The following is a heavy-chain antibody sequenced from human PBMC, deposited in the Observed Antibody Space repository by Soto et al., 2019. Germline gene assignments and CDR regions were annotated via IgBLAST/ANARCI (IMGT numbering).Heavy chain of an antibody. Sequence: SQTLSLTCAISGDSVSSKRAAWNWIRQSPSRGLEWLGRTYYTSEWYYDYAVSVKSRMTISPDTFKNQLSLQLNSVTPEDTAVYFCAEGPSLTGSFFDSWSQGTLVTVSS. D-gene: IGHD3-9*01. CDR3: AEGPSLTGSFFDS. CDR1: GDSVSSKRAA. V-gene: IGHV6-1*01. J-gene: IGHJ4*02. CDR2: TYYTSEWYY.